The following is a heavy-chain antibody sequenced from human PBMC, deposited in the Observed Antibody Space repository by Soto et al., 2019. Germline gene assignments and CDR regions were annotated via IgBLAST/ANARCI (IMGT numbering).Heavy chain of an antibody. J-gene: IGHJ1*01. V-gene: IGHV1-18*01. Sequence: QIQLVQSGAEVKKPGASVKVSCKASGYNFFDYGVSWVRQAPGQGLEWMGWVSPKSGNTDYARKVQSRVTMTTDTSTRTAYMELRGLRADDTSVYYCASGRTVSSIGPLLVWGQGTLVSVSS. D-gene: IGHD1-1*01. CDR1: GYNFFDYG. CDR3: ASGRTVSSIGPLLV. CDR2: VSPKSGNT.